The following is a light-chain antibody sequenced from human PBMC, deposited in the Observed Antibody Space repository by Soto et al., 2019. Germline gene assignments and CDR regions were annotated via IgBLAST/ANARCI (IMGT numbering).Light chain of an antibody. CDR2: DAS. J-gene: IGKJ1*01. Sequence: EIVLTQSPATLSVPPGERATLSCRASLSVSRNLAWYQQKPGQAPRLLIFDASTRATGIPARFSGSGSGTEFTLTITSRQSEDFAVYYCQQYNAWPRTFGQGTKVDIK. CDR1: LSVSRN. CDR3: QQYNAWPRT. V-gene: IGKV3-15*01.